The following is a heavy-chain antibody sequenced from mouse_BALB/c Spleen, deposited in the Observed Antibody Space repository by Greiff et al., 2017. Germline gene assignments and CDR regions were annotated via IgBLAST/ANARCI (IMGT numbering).Heavy chain of an antibody. CDR1: GYTFTNYW. Sequence: QVQLQQSGAELVRPGTSVKISCKASGYTFTNYWLGWVKQRPGHGLEWIGDIYPGGGYTNYNEKFKGKATLTADTSSSTAYMQLSILTSEDSAVYFCAREGTAQSWFAYWGQGTLVTVSA. V-gene: IGHV1-63*02. CDR3: AREGTAQSWFAY. J-gene: IGHJ3*01. CDR2: IYPGGGYT. D-gene: IGHD1-2*01.